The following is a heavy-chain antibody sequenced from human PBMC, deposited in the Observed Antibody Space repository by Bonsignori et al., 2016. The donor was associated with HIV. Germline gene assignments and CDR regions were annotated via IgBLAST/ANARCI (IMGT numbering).Heavy chain of an antibody. J-gene: IGHJ4*02. CDR2: IIPMFGTA. CDR3: ARDPGFDYGDYYFDY. Sequence: QVQLVQSGPEVKKPGSSVKVACKASGGIFRTYAISWVRQAPGQGLEWVGGIIPMFGTAKYAQKFQGRVTITADESTTTAFMELSSLRSEDTAIFYCARDPGFDYGDYYFDYWGRGNPGLR. V-gene: IGHV1-69*01. CDR1: GGIFRTYA. D-gene: IGHD4/OR15-4a*01.